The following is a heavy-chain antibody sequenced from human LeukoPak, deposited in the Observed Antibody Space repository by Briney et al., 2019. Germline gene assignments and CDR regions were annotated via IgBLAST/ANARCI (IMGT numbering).Heavy chain of an antibody. V-gene: IGHV3-23*01. CDR3: ARDPGGSGSYSDY. J-gene: IGHJ4*02. CDR2: LSGSGGST. CDR1: GFTFSSYA. Sequence: GSLRLSCAASGFTFSSYAMSWVRQAPGKGLEWVSGLSGSGGSTYYVDSVKGRFTISRDNSKNTLYLQMNSLRAEDTAVYYCARDPGGSGSYSDYWGQGTLVTVSS. D-gene: IGHD3-10*01.